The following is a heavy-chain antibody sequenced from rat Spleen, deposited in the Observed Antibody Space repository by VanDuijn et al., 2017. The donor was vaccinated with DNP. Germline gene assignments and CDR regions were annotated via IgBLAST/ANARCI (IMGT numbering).Heavy chain of an antibody. J-gene: IGHJ2*01. CDR1: GYSSTSSY. V-gene: IGHV1-43*01. CDR2: INTGSGHT. D-gene: IGHD1-4*01. Sequence: QIQLQQSGAELAKPGSSVKISCKASGYSSTSSYIGWIKQTIGQGLDYIGYINTGSGHTNYNEKFKGKATLTVDKSSSTAFMQLSSLTPDDSAVYYCARWGGPGYFDSWGQGVMVTVSS. CDR3: ARWGGPGYFDS.